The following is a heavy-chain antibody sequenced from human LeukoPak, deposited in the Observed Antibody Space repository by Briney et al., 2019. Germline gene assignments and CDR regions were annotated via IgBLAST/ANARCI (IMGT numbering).Heavy chain of an antibody. CDR1: VATFSSYA. Sequence: SVKVTCKASVATFSSYAISWVRQAPGQGIEWMGGIIPIFGTANYAQKFQGRVTIPTDESTSTAYMELSSLRSEDTAVYYCARGYCSSTSCPGYYYYYMDVWGKGTTVTVSS. D-gene: IGHD2-2*01. CDR2: IIPIFGTA. J-gene: IGHJ6*03. V-gene: IGHV1-69*05. CDR3: ARGYCSSTSCPGYYYYYMDV.